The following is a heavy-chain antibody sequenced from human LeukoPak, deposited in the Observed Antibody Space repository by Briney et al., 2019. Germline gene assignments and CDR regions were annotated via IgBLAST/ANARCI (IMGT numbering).Heavy chain of an antibody. CDR1: GGSISSGSYY. D-gene: IGHD3-3*01. Sequence: PSETLSLTCTVSGGSISSGSYYWSWIRQPAGKGLEWIGRIYTSGSTNYNPSLKSRVTISVDTSKNQFSLKLSSVTAADTAVYYCARANYYDFWSGYYTRFDYWGQGTLVTVSS. CDR2: IYTSGST. V-gene: IGHV4-61*02. CDR3: ARANYYDFWSGYYTRFDY. J-gene: IGHJ4*02.